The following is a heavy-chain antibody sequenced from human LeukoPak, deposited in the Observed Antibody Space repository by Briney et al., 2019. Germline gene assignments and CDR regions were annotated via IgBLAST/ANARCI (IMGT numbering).Heavy chain of an antibody. V-gene: IGHV1-8*01. Sequence: GASVKVSCKASGYTFTSYDINWVRQVTGQGLEWMGWMNPNSGDTGYAQTFQGRVTMTRDTSVGTAYMELSSLRSEDTAVYYCARAVRRGEIERYWGQGTLVTVSS. CDR3: ARAVRRGEIERY. CDR2: MNPNSGDT. CDR1: GYTFTSYD. D-gene: IGHD3-10*01. J-gene: IGHJ4*02.